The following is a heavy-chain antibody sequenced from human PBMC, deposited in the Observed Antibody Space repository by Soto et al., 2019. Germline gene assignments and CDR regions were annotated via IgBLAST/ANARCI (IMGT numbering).Heavy chain of an antibody. CDR2: ISGSGGST. D-gene: IGHD4-4*01. CDR1: GFTFSSYA. V-gene: IGHV3-23*01. CDR3: AKRWDYSNYGRGGGYYGMDV. Sequence: GGSLRLSCAASGFTFSSYAMSWVRQAPGKGLEWVSAISGSGGSTYYADSVKGRFTISRDNSKNTLYLQMNSLRAEDTAVYYCAKRWDYSNYGRGGGYYGMDVWGQGTTVTVSS. J-gene: IGHJ6*02.